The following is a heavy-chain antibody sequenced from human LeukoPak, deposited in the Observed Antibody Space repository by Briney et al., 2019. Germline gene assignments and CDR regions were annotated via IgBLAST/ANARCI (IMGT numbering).Heavy chain of an antibody. V-gene: IGHV1-46*01. CDR1: GYTFTSYY. CDR3: ASGGYFDY. Sequence: ASVKVSCKASGYTFTSYYMHWVRQAPGQGLEWVGIINPSGGSTSYAQKFPDKITMNRDTSTSTTYMELNRLRSEDTAVYYCASGGYFDYWGLGTLVTVSS. J-gene: IGHJ4*02. D-gene: IGHD3-10*01. CDR2: INPSGGST.